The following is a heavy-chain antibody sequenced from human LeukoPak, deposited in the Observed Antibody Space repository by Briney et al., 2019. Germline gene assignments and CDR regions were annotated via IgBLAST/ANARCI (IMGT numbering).Heavy chain of an antibody. CDR3: ARGLAHYSGSQTYGMDV. CDR1: GYTFTSYD. CDR2: MNPNSGNT. V-gene: IGHV1-8*01. Sequence: GASVKVSCKASGYTFTSYDINWVRQATGQGLEWMGWMNPNSGNTGYAQKFQGRVTMTRNTSISTAYMELSSLRSEDTAVYYCARGLAHYSGSQTYGMDVWGQGTTVTVSS. J-gene: IGHJ6*02. D-gene: IGHD1-26*01.